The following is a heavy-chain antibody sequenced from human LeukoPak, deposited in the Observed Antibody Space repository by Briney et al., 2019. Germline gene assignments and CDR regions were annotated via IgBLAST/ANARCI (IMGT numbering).Heavy chain of an antibody. D-gene: IGHD6-13*01. Sequence: GGSLRLSCAASGFAFSSYSMNWVCQAPEKGLEWVSSISSSSSYIYYADSVKGRFTISRDNAKNSLYLQMNSLRAEDTAVYYCASVRIAAADSYWGQGTLVTVSS. J-gene: IGHJ4*02. CDR2: ISSSSSYI. V-gene: IGHV3-21*01. CDR1: GFAFSSYS. CDR3: ASVRIAAADSY.